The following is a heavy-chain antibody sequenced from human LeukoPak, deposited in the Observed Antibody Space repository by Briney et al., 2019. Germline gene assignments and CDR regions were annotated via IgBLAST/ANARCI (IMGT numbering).Heavy chain of an antibody. V-gene: IGHV3-23*01. CDR2: ISGSGGST. J-gene: IGHJ4*02. CDR1: GFTFSSYA. D-gene: IGHD2-8*01. CDR3: ARDNGNKYYFDY. Sequence: PGGSLRLSCAASGFTFSSYAMSWVRQAPGKGLEWVSAISGSGGSTYYADSVKGRFTISRDNSKNTLYLQMNSLRAEDTAAYYCARDNGNKYYFDYWGQGTLVTVSS.